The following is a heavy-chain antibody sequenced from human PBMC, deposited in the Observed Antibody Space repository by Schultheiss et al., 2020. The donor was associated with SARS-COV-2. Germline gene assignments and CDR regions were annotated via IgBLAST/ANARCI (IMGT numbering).Heavy chain of an antibody. CDR2: IYYSGST. D-gene: IGHD6-19*01. CDR3: ARDEQWLVFPHSSGDY. Sequence: GSLRLSCAASGFTFSSYWMHWVRQAPGKGLVWIGYIYYSGSTNYNPSLKSRVTISVDTSKNQFSLKLSSVTAADTAVYYCARDEQWLVFPHSSGDYWGQGTLVTVSS. V-gene: IGHV4-59*12. J-gene: IGHJ4*02. CDR1: GFTFSSYW.